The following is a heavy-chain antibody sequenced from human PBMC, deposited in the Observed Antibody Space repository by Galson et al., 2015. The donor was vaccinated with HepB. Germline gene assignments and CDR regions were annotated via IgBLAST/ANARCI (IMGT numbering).Heavy chain of an antibody. V-gene: IGHV3-21*01. Sequence: SLRLSCAGSEFIFSDFTMNWVRQAPGKGLEWVSSISSSGYYTDYADSVKGRFTISRDNAKNSLFLQTNSLRADDTAVYYCARVLSTSWASGFDYWGQGTLVTVS. CDR1: EFIFSDFT. J-gene: IGHJ4*02. CDR2: ISSSGYYT. CDR3: ARVLSTSWASGFDY. D-gene: IGHD2-2*01.